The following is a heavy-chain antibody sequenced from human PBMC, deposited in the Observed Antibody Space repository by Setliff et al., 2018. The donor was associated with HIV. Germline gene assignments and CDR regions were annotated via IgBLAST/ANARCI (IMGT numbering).Heavy chain of an antibody. J-gene: IGHJ6*03. Sequence: PSETLSLTCTVSGGSISSYYWSWIRQPAGKGLEWIGRIYTSGSTNYNPSLKSRVTMSVDTSKNQFSLKLSSVTAADTAVYYCTRDYEYDWNAVMDVWGKGTTVTVS. CDR2: IYTSGST. CDR1: GGSISSYY. D-gene: IGHD1-20*01. CDR3: TRDYEYDWNAVMDV. V-gene: IGHV4-4*07.